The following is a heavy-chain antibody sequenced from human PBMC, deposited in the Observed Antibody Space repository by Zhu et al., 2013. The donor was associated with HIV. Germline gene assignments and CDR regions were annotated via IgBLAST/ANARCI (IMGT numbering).Heavy chain of an antibody. V-gene: IGHV1-8*01. CDR2: MNPNSGNT. Sequence: QVQLVQSGAEVEKPGASVKVSCKASGYTFTSYDINWVRQATGQGLEWMGWMNPNSGNTGYAQKFQGRVTMTRNTSISTAYMELSSLRSEDTAVYYCARGETYCSSTSCYTADYWGQGTLVTVSS. D-gene: IGHD2-2*02. CDR3: ARGETYCSSTSCYTADY. CDR1: GYTFTSYD. J-gene: IGHJ4*02.